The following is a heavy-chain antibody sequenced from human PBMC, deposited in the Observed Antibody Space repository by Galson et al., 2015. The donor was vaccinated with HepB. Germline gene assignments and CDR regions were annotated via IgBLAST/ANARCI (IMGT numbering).Heavy chain of an antibody. CDR3: ARVAFNYYGSGSFSYYYMDV. V-gene: IGHV1-69*13. Sequence: SVKVSCKASGGTFSSYAISWVRQAPGQGLEWMGGIIPIFGTANYARKFQGRVTITADESTSTAYMELSSLRSEDTAVYYCARVAFNYYGSGSFSYYYMDVWGKGTTVTVSS. CDR2: IIPIFGTA. CDR1: GGTFSSYA. J-gene: IGHJ6*03. D-gene: IGHD3-10*01.